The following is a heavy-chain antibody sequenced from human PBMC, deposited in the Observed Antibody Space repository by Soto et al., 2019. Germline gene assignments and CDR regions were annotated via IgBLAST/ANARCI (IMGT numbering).Heavy chain of an antibody. J-gene: IGHJ4*02. CDR1: GGSISSSSYY. Sequence: QLQLQESGPGLVKPSETLSLTCTVSGGSISSSSYYWGWIRQPPGKGLEWIGSIYYSGSTYYNPSLKSRVTISVDTSKNQFSLKLSSVTAADTAVYYCARRGEQLWPTTDFDYWGQGTLVTVSS. V-gene: IGHV4-39*01. D-gene: IGHD5-18*01. CDR3: ARRGEQLWPTTDFDY. CDR2: IYYSGST.